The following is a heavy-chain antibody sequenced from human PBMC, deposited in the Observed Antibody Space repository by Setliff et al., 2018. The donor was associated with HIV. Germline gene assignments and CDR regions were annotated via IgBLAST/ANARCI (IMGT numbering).Heavy chain of an antibody. CDR1: GVSIRSYY. V-gene: IGHV4-59*01. CDR3: ARATCSGGSCYYFDL. CDR2: LYYSGST. J-gene: IGHJ2*01. Sequence: PSETLSLTCTVSGVSIRSYYWTWIRQSPGKGLEWIGHLYYSGSTNYNPSLKSRVTISVDTSKNQFSLKLSSVTAADTAVYYCARATCSGGSCYYFDLWGRGTLVTVSS. D-gene: IGHD2-15*01.